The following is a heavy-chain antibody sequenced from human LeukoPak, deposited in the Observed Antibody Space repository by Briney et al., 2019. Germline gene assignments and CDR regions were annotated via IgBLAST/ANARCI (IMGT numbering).Heavy chain of an antibody. J-gene: IGHJ3*02. CDR2: IYHSGST. V-gene: IGHV4-39*07. D-gene: IGHD3-22*01. CDR3: ARSSGYSDAFDI. CDR1: GGSISSTTYY. Sequence: SETLSLTCTVSGGSISSTTYYWGWIRQPPGKGLEWIGSIYHSGSTHCNPSLKSRVTISVDTSKNQFSLKLSSVTAADTAVYYRARSSGYSDAFDIWGQGTMVTVSS.